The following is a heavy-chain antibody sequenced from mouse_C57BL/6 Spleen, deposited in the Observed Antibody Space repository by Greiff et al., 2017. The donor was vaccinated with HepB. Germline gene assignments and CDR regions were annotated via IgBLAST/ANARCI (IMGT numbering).Heavy chain of an antibody. V-gene: IGHV5-17*01. CDR1: GFTFSDYG. CDR2: ISSGSSTI. CDR3: ARSDYDVYYAMDY. Sequence: VMLVESGGGLVKPGGSLKLSCAASGFTFSDYGMHWVRQAPEKGLEWVAYISSGSSTIYYADTVKGRFTISRDNAKNTLFLQMTSLRSEDTAMYYCARSDYDVYYAMDYWGQGTSVTVSS. D-gene: IGHD2-4*01. J-gene: IGHJ4*01.